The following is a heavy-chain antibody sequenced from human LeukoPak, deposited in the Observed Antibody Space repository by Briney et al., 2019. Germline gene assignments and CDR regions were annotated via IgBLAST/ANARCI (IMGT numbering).Heavy chain of an antibody. CDR1: GFTFSSYW. CDR2: INHSGST. D-gene: IGHD3-9*01. Sequence: GSLRLSCAASGFTFSSYWMSWVRQAPGKGLEWIGGINHSGSTNYNPSLKSRITTSADTSKNQFSLKLSSVTAADTAVYYCARVPADSDSLTGYYLAFDVWGQGTMVTVFS. CDR3: ARVPADSDSLTGYYLAFDV. V-gene: IGHV4-34*01. J-gene: IGHJ3*01.